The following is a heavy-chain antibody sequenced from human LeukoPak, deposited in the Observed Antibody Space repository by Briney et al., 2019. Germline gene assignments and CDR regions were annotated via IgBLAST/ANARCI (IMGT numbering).Heavy chain of an antibody. J-gene: IGHJ4*02. D-gene: IGHD3-9*01. V-gene: IGHV4-59*01. CDR3: ARGNYDILTHDY. Sequence: PSETLSLTCAVYGGSFSGYYWSWIRQPPGKGLEWIGYIYYSGSTNYNPSLKSRVTISVDTSKNQFSLKLSSVTAADTAVYYCARGNYDILTHDYWGQGTLVTVSS. CDR1: GGSFSGYY. CDR2: IYYSGST.